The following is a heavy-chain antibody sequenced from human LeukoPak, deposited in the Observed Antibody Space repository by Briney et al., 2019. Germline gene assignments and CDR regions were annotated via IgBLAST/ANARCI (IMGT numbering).Heavy chain of an antibody. CDR2: IYPGDSDT. D-gene: IGHD6-19*01. Sequence: MLGESLKISCKGSGYSFTSYWIGWVRQMPGKGLEWMGIIYPGDSDTRYSPSFQGQVTISADKSISTAYLQWSSLKASDTAMYYCARRVAGTGGSHAFDIWGQGTMVTVSS. J-gene: IGHJ3*02. CDR1: GYSFTSYW. V-gene: IGHV5-51*01. CDR3: ARRVAGTGGSHAFDI.